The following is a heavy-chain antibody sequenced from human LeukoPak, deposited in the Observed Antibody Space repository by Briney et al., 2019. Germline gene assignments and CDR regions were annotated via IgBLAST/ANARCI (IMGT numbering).Heavy chain of an antibody. J-gene: IGHJ6*02. CDR1: GFTFSDYY. V-gene: IGHV3-11*01. CDR2: ISSSGSTI. CDR3: ARRGVLWFGELFYYGMDV. D-gene: IGHD3-10*01. Sequence: GGSLRLSCAGSGFTFSDYYMSWIRQAPGKGLEWVSYISSSGSTIYYADSVKGRFTISRDNAKNSLYLQMNSLRAEDTAVYYCARRGVLWFGELFYYGMDVWGQGTTVTVSS.